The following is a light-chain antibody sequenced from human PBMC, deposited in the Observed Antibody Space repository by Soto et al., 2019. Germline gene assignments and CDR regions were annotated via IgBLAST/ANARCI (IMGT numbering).Light chain of an antibody. CDR2: GAS. J-gene: IGKJ5*01. CDR1: QSVSSSY. CDR3: QQYGSSPT. Sequence: ESELTQSPGTLSLSPGEGATLSCRASQSVSSSYLAWYQQKPGQAPRLLIYGASSRATGIPDRFSGSGSGTDFTLTISRLEPEDFAVYYCQQYGSSPTFGQGTRLAIK. V-gene: IGKV3-20*01.